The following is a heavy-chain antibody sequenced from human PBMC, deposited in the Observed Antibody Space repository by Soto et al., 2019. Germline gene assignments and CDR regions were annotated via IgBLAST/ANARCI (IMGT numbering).Heavy chain of an antibody. V-gene: IGHV3-23*01. Sequence: EVRLLESGGGLVQPGGSLRLSCAPAGFTFSNYALTWVRQSPGKGLEWVSTFSGSGGSTYYADSVRGRFTISRDNSKNTLFLQMNSLRVEDTAIYYCARDWTGDTCPCLDVWGQGTTVSVSS. J-gene: IGHJ6*02. CDR2: FSGSGGST. D-gene: IGHD3-3*01. CDR3: ARDWTGDTCPCLDV. CDR1: GFTFSNYA.